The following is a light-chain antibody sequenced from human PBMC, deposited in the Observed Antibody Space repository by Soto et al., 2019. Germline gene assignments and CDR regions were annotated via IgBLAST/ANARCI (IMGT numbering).Light chain of an antibody. CDR1: QSISSW. J-gene: IGKJ1*01. V-gene: IGKV1-5*01. Sequence: DIQMTQSPSTLSASEVDRVTIAGRAIQSISSWLAWYQQKPGKAPKILIYHASSLETGVPSRFSGSGSGTEFTLTISSLQPDDFATYYCQHYNSYGTFGQGTKV. CDR3: QHYNSYGT. CDR2: HAS.